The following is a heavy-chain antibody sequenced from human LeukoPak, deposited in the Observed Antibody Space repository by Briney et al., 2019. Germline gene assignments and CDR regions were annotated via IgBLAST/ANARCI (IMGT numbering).Heavy chain of an antibody. V-gene: IGHV1-18*01. D-gene: IGHD3-16*01. J-gene: IGHJ4*02. Sequence: ASVKVSCKASGYTFTSYGISWVRQAPGQGLEWMGWISAYNGNTNYAQKLQGRVTMTTDTSTSTAYMELRSLRSDDTAVYYCARGRGDYVWGSYLDYWGQGTLVTVSS. CDR3: ARGRGDYVWGSYLDY. CDR2: ISAYNGNT. CDR1: GYTFTSYG.